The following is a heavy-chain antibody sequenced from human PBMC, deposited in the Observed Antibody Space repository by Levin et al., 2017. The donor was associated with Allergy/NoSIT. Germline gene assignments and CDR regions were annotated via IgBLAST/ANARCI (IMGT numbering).Heavy chain of an antibody. CDR2: LIPIFGVP. J-gene: IGHJ4*02. CDR1: GGTFNSFT. V-gene: IGHV1-69*13. Sequence: PGASVKVSCKASGGTFNSFTFNWVRQAPGQGLEWMGGLIPIFGVPDYAQKFQGRVTITASESTNSAYMELTSLTSEDTAIYYCSGSGTNTHTWGNYRWYSDYWGQGTLVTVSS. CDR3: SGSGTNTHTWGNYRWYSDY. D-gene: IGHD3-16*02.